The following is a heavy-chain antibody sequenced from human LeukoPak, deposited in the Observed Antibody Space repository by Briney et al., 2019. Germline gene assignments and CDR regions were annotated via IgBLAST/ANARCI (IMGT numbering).Heavy chain of an antibody. V-gene: IGHV3-53*01. CDR1: GFTVSSNY. D-gene: IGHD6-19*01. Sequence: GGSLRLSCVASGFTVSSNYMSWVRQAPGRGLEWVSALYTDGTTFYADSVKGRFTISRDNSKNTLYLQMNGLRPEDTAVYYCSFNSGWTGFLKHWGQGTLVTVCS. CDR3: SFNSGWTGFLKH. J-gene: IGHJ1*01. CDR2: LYTDGTT.